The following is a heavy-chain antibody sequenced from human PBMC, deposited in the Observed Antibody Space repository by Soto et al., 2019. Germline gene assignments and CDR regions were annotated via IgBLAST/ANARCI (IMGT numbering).Heavy chain of an antibody. CDR2: VNPSGGHT. Sequence: QVQLVQSGAEVKKPGASVKVSCKASGDTFTDYDIHWVRQAPGQGLEGMGTVNPSGGHTTYAQHFLGRVIMDRDTSTSTLYMELTSLTSEDTAVYYCARGGHVVVVTAALDYWGQGTLVTVSS. V-gene: IGHV1-46*01. J-gene: IGHJ4*02. CDR1: GDTFTDYD. D-gene: IGHD2-21*02. CDR3: ARGGHVVVVTAALDY.